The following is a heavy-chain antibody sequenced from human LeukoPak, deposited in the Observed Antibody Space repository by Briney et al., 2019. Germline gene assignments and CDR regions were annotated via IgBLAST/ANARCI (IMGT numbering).Heavy chain of an antibody. CDR2: ISYDGSNK. Sequence: GGSLRLSCAASGFTFSSYAMHWVRQAPGKGLEWVAVISYDGSNKYYADSVKGRFTISRDNSKNTLSLQMNSLRAEDTAIYYCARDLNWSPRYFDSWGQGTLVTVSS. V-gene: IGHV3-30*04. D-gene: IGHD1-1*01. CDR3: ARDLNWSPRYFDS. J-gene: IGHJ4*02. CDR1: GFTFSSYA.